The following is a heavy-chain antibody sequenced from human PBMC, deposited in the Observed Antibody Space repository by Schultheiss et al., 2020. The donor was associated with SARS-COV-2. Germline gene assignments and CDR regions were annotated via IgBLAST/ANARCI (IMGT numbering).Heavy chain of an antibody. CDR1: GFTFNSYA. CDR2: ISGSGGST. V-gene: IGHV3-23*01. D-gene: IGHD1-26*01. Sequence: GGSLRLSCAASGFTFNSYAMNWVRQAPGKGLEWVSAISGSGGSTYYADSVKGRFTISRDNSKNTLYLQMNSLRAEDTAVYYCAKASGSYRYYYYGMDVWGQGTTVTVSS. CDR3: AKASGSYRYYYYGMDV. J-gene: IGHJ6*02.